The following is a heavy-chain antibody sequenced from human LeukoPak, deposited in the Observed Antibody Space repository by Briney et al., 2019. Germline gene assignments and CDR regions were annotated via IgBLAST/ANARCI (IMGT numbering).Heavy chain of an antibody. Sequence: GRSLRLSCAASGFTISGFWMHWVRQVPGEGLVWVARMNSAGTTINYADSVKGRFTISRDNVRNTLHLQMNNLSLEDTAVYFCIREVQVRASASLGLWGRGTLVPVS. CDR2: MNSAGTTI. CDR1: GFTISGFW. J-gene: IGHJ4*01. CDR3: IREVQVRASASLGL. V-gene: IGHV3-74*01. D-gene: IGHD1-1*01.